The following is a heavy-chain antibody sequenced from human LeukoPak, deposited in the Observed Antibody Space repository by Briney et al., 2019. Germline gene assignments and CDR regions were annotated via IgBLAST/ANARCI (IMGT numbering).Heavy chain of an antibody. V-gene: IGHV1-69*13. D-gene: IGHD2-2*01. CDR2: IIPIFGTA. CDR3: ARAQIPAANYYYYYYYMDV. CDR1: GGTFSSYA. Sequence: SVKVSCKASGGTFSSYAISWVRQAPGQGLEWMGGIIPIFGTANYAQKFQGRVTITADESTSTAYMELSSLRSEDTAVYYCARAQIPAANYYYYYYYMDVWGKGTTVTVSS. J-gene: IGHJ6*03.